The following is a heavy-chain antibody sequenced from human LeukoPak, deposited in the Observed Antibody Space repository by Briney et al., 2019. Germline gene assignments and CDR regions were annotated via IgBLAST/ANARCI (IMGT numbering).Heavy chain of an antibody. V-gene: IGHV1-2*02. J-gene: IGHJ4*02. CDR2: INPNSGGT. CDR1: GYTFTGYY. D-gene: IGHD2-2*01. CDR3: ARGTYCSSTSCYPLFDY. Sequence: ASVKVSCKASGYTFTGYYMHLVRQAPGQGLEWMGWINPNSGGTNYARKFQGRVTMTRDTSISTAYMELSRLRSDDTAVYYCARGTYCSSTSCYPLFDYWGQGTLVTVSS.